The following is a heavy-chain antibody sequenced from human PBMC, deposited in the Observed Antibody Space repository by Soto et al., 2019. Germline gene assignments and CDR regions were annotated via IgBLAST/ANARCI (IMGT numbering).Heavy chain of an antibody. D-gene: IGHD6-19*01. Sequence: ASVKVSCKASGYTFTGYYMHWVRQAPGQGLEWMGWINPNSGGTNYAQKFQGWVTMTRDTSISTAYMELSRLRSDDTAVYYCARRAAVAGYYYFDYWGQGTLVTVSS. CDR3: ARRAAVAGYYYFDY. CDR1: GYTFTGYY. V-gene: IGHV1-2*04. CDR2: INPNSGGT. J-gene: IGHJ4*02.